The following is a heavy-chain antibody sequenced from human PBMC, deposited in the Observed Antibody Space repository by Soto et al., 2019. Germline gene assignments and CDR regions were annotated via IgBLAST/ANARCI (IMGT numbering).Heavy chain of an antibody. J-gene: IGHJ6*02. V-gene: IGHV1-69*13. CDR1: GGTFSSYA. D-gene: IGHD6-13*01. CDR3: ARVVIHGGSCYYRLDV. Sequence: SVKVSCKASGGTFSSYAINWVRQAPGQGLEWMGGIIPIFGTTNYAQKFKGRVTISADESTSTAYMELSSLRSEDAAVYYCARVVIHGGSCYYRLDVWGQGTTVTVSS. CDR2: IIPIFGTT.